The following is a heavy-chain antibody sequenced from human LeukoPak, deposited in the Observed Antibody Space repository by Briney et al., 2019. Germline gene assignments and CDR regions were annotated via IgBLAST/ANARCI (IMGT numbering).Heavy chain of an antibody. CDR3: AKDVAVAGDY. CDR2: ISGSGGST. V-gene: IGHV3-23*01. CDR1: GFKFSDYA. D-gene: IGHD6-19*01. J-gene: IGHJ4*02. Sequence: GGSLRLSCAASGFKFSDYAMNWVRQAPGKGLEWVSAISGSGGSTYYADSVKGRFTIPRDNSKNTLYLQMNSLRAEDTAVYYCAKDVAVAGDYWGQGTLVTVSS.